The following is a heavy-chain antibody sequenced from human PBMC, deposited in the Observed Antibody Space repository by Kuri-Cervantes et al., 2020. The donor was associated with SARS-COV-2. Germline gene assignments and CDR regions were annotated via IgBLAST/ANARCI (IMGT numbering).Heavy chain of an antibody. CDR3: ASRGGYSYGYPPTDYYMDV. Sequence: SQTLSLTCAVSGYSISSGYYWGWIRQPPGKGLEWIGSIYHSGSTYYNPSLKSRVTISVDTSKNQFSLKLSSVTAADTAVYYCASRGGYSYGYPPTDYYMDVWGKGTTVTVSS. J-gene: IGHJ6*03. D-gene: IGHD5-18*01. CDR2: IYHSGST. CDR1: GYSISSGYY. V-gene: IGHV4-38-2*01.